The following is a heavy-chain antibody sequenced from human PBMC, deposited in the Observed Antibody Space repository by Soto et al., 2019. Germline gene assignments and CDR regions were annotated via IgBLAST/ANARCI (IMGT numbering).Heavy chain of an antibody. CDR1: GFTFSSYS. CDR3: ARVIYDSSGQLFDY. Sequence: PGGSLRLSCAASGFTFSSYSMNWVRQAPGKGLEWVSYISSSSSTIYYADSVKGRFTISRDNAKNSLYLQMNSLRDEDTAVYYCARVIYDSSGQLFDYWGQGTLVTVSS. CDR2: ISSSSSTI. V-gene: IGHV3-48*02. J-gene: IGHJ4*02. D-gene: IGHD3-22*01.